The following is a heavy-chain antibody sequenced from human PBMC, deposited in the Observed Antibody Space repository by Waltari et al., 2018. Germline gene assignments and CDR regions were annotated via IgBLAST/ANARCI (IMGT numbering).Heavy chain of an antibody. CDR3: AAEQPGI. CDR2: ISGRGGST. CDR1: GFTFSSYA. Sequence: EVQLVESGGGLVQPGGSLRLSCAASGFTFSSYAMSWVRQAPGKGVEGVAAISGRGGSTYDEDSVKGRCTISRDNSKNTLYLKMNSLRAEDTAVYYCAAEQPGIWGQGTLVTVSS. D-gene: IGHD6-13*01. V-gene: IGHV3-23*04. J-gene: IGHJ4*02.